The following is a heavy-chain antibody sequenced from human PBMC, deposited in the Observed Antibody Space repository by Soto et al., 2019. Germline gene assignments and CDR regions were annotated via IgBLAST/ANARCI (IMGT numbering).Heavy chain of an antibody. J-gene: IGHJ4*02. V-gene: IGHV3-30*18. CDR1: GFTFSSYG. CDR3: AKLWGTSTYDSSGYPIDY. Sequence: QVQLVESGGGVVQPGRSLRLSCAASGFTFSSYGMHWVRQAPGKGLEWVAVISYDGSNKYYADSVKGRFTISRDNSKNTLYLQMNRLRAEDTAVYYCAKLWGTSTYDSSGYPIDYWGQGTLVTVSS. CDR2: ISYDGSNK. D-gene: IGHD3-22*01.